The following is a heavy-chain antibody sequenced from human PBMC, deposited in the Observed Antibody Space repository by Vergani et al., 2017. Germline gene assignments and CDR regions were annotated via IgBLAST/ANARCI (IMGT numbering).Heavy chain of an antibody. J-gene: IGHJ4*02. CDR2: IKNTGDST. CDR1: GFPFSRHA. D-gene: IGHD1-1*01. CDR3: GRGSYNYN. Sequence: EVPLLQSGGPVVQPGGSLSLFCVASGFPFSRHAMSWVRQGNGQRLVWVSSIKNTGDSTHYADSVKDRFTISRDNSKNTLYLQMNSLRVEDTAVYYCGRGSYNYNWGQGTLVTVSS. V-gene: IGHV3-23*01.